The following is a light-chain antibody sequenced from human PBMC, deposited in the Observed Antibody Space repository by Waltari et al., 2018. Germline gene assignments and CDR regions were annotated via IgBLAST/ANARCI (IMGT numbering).Light chain of an antibody. V-gene: IGLV2-14*03. CDR2: DVT. J-gene: IGLJ2*01. CDR1: SSDVGDHNY. CDR3: STYTTGVV. Sequence: QSALTQPASVTGSPGQSITISCTGSSSDVGDHNYVSWYQQHPGKVPKLLVFDVTHRPSGVSDRFSGSKSGNTASLTISGLQAEDEGDYYRSTYTTGVVFGGGTKLTVL.